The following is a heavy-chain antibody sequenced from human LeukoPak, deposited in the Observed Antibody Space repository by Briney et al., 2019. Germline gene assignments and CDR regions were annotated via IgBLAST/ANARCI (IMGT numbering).Heavy chain of an antibody. Sequence: GASVKVSCKASGYTFTGYYIHWVRQAPGQGLEWMGWINPKSGGANYAQKFQGRVTMTRDTSISTAYMELSRLRSVDTAVYYCARVLGVSGWYFRGRGITGTDPWYFDYWGQGTLVTVSS. CDR2: INPKSGGA. J-gene: IGHJ4*02. CDR3: ARVLGVSGWYFRGRGITGTDPWYFDY. V-gene: IGHV1-2*02. CDR1: GYTFTGYY. D-gene: IGHD1-20*01.